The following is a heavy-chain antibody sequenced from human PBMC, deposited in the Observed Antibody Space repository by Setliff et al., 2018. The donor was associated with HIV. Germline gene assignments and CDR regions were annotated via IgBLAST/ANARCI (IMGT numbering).Heavy chain of an antibody. CDR2: ISGSGGST. V-gene: IGHV3-23*01. CDR1: GFTFSSYA. Sequence: GSLRLSCAASGFTFSSYAMTWVRQAPGKGLEWVSAISGSGGSTYYADSVKGRFIISRDGSKNMIFLQMNSLRVDDTAVYFCAKRWGYSYVRAFDIWGQGTMVTVSS. CDR3: AKRWGYSYVRAFDI. J-gene: IGHJ3*02. D-gene: IGHD5-18*01.